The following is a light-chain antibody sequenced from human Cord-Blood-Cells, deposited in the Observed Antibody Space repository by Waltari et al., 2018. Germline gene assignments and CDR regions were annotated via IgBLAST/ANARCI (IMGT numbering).Light chain of an antibody. Sequence: QSALPQPASVSGSPGQSITISCTGPSSDVGGYNYVSWYQQHPGKAPKLMIYDVSNRPSGVSNRFTGSKSGNTASLTISGPQAEDEADYYCSSYTSSSTWVFGGGTKLTVL. V-gene: IGLV2-14*01. CDR1: SSDVGGYNY. CDR3: SSYTSSSTWV. CDR2: DVS. J-gene: IGLJ3*02.